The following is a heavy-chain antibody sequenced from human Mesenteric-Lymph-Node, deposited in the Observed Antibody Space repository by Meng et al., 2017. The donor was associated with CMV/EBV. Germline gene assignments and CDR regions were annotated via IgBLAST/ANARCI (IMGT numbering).Heavy chain of an antibody. Sequence: GESLKISCAASGFTFSSYAMSWVRQAPGKGLEWVSIISGSGGTTYYADSVKGRFTISRDNSKNTLYLQMDSLRAEDTAVYYCANQEHGSGWYRGAFDMWGQGTMVTVSS. J-gene: IGHJ3*02. D-gene: IGHD6-19*01. V-gene: IGHV3-23*01. CDR2: ISGSGGTT. CDR1: GFTFSSYA. CDR3: ANQEHGSGWYRGAFDM.